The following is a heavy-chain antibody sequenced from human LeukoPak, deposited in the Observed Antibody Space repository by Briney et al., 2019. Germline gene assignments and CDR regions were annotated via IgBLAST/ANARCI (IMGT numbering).Heavy chain of an antibody. Sequence: TSGESLKISCKGSGYSFTSYWIGWVRQMPGKGLEWMGIIYPGDSDTRYSPSFQGQVTISADKSISTAYLQWSSLKASDTAMYYCARHRWGYGSGSYYHAFDIWGQETMVTVSS. D-gene: IGHD3-10*01. CDR2: IYPGDSDT. J-gene: IGHJ3*02. CDR3: ARHRWGYGSGSYYHAFDI. V-gene: IGHV5-51*01. CDR1: GYSFTSYW.